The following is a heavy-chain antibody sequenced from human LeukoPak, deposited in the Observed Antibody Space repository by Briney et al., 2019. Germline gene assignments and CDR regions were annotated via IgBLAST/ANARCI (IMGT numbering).Heavy chain of an antibody. CDR1: GYTFTSKG. J-gene: IGHJ4*02. Sequence: ASVNVSCKASGYTFTSKGISWVRQSGGKELEWMGGPSANSGNTKYAQKMQGRVTMTTETSSSTAYMDLRNLRYDDTAVYYCARDKTYRPDYWGQGTLVTVSS. V-gene: IGHV1-18*01. CDR2: PSANSGNT. CDR3: ARDKTYRPDY.